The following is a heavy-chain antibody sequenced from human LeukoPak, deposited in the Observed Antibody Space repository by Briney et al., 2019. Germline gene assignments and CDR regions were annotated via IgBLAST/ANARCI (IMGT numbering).Heavy chain of an antibody. CDR1: GFTFDDYA. J-gene: IGHJ6*02. CDR2: ISWNSGSI. D-gene: IGHD2-21*01. Sequence: GGSLRLSCAASGFTFDDYAMHWVRQAPGKGLEWVSGISWNSGSIGYADSVKGRFTISRDNAKNSLYPQMNSLRAEDTALYYCAKEQSLPRNGMDVWGQGTTVTVSS. V-gene: IGHV3-9*01. CDR3: AKEQSLPRNGMDV.